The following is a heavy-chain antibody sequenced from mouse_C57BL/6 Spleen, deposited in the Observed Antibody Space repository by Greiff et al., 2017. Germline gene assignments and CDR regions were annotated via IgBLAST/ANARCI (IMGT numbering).Heavy chain of an antibody. J-gene: IGHJ4*01. D-gene: IGHD2-4*01. CDR2: IYPGDGDT. Sequence: VKLQESGAELVKPGASVKISCKASGYAFSSYWMNWVKQRPGKGLEGIGQIYPGDGDTNYNGKFKGKATLTADKSSSTAYMQLSSLTSEDSAVYFCARTRGYDYEGAMDYWGQGTSVTVSS. CDR1: GYAFSSYW. CDR3: ARTRGYDYEGAMDY. V-gene: IGHV1-80*01.